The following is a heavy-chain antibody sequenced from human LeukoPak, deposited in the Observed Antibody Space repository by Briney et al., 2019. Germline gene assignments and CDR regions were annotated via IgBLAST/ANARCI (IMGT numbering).Heavy chain of an antibody. Sequence: PSEILSLTCVVSGYSINSGYDWGWIRQSPGKGLAWIGRIYYSGITYYNPSLKTRVIISADTSKNQFSLNLNSVTAGDTAVYYCGKRLGRPNTGIDSWGQGTLVTVSS. J-gene: IGHJ4*02. CDR1: GYSINSGYD. CDR2: IYYSGIT. D-gene: IGHD2-8*02. CDR3: GKRLGRPNTGIDS. V-gene: IGHV4-38-2*01.